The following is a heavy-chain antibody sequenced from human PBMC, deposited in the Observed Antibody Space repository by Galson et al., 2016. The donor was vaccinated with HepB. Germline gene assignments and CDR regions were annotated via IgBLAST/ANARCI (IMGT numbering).Heavy chain of an antibody. D-gene: IGHD6-19*01. V-gene: IGHV1-3*04. CDR2: INTGGGQT. Sequence: GYIFTNYGIHWVRQAPGQRPEWMGWINTGGGQTKYSQKFQGRVTISRDASASATYMELSGLTSEDTAVYYCANAGYSSGWSGYWGQGTLVIVSS. CDR3: ANAGYSSGWSGY. CDR1: GYIFTNYG. J-gene: IGHJ4*02.